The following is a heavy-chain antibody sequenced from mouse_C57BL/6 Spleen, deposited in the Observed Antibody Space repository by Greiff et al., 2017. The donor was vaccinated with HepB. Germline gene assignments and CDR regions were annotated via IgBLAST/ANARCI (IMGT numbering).Heavy chain of an antibody. V-gene: IGHV1-26*01. CDR3: ARKDSSEDY. Sequence: VQLQQSGPELVKPGASVKISCKASGYTFTDYYMNWVKQSHGKSLEWIGDINPNNGGTSYNQKFKGKATLTVDKSSSTAYMELRSLTSEDSAVYYCARKDSSEDYWGQGTTLTVSS. CDR2: INPNNGGT. CDR1: GYTFTDYY. J-gene: IGHJ2*01. D-gene: IGHD3-2*02.